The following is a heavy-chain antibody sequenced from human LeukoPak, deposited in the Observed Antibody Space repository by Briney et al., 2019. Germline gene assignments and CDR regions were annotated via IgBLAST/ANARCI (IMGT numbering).Heavy chain of an antibody. CDR1: GFTFSSYA. CDR2: ISGSGGSA. D-gene: IGHD2-2*01. CDR3: AKTGYCSSTSCYYYYYYGMDV. J-gene: IGHJ6*02. V-gene: IGHV3-23*01. Sequence: GGSLRLSCAASGFTFSSYAMSWVRQAPGKGLEWVSAISGSGGSAYYADSVKGRFTISRDNSKNTLYLQMNSLRAEDTAVYYCAKTGYCSSTSCYYYYYYGMDVWGQGTTVTVSS.